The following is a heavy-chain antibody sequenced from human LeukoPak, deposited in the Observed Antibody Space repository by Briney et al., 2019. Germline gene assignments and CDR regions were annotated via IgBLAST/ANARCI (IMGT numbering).Heavy chain of an antibody. J-gene: IGHJ4*02. V-gene: IGHV1-18*01. CDR1: GYTFTSYG. CDR2: ISAYNGNT. Sequence: GASVKVSCKASGYTFTSYGISWVRQAPGQGLEWMGWISAYNGNTNYAQKLQGRVTMTTDTSTSTAYMELRSLRSDDTAVYYCARGGDQGWLFQNYYGSGSSIDYWGQGTLVTVSS. CDR3: ARGGDQGWLFQNYYGSGSSIDY. D-gene: IGHD3-10*01.